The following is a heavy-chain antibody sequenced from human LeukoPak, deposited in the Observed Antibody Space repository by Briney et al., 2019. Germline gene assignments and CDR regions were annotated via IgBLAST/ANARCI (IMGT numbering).Heavy chain of an antibody. V-gene: IGHV3-23*01. D-gene: IGHD4-17*01. Sequence: PGGSLRLSCAASGFTFSNYAMSWVRQAPGKGLEWVSAISAGGGSTYYADSVKARFTISRDNSKNTLYLQMNSLRAEDTAVYFCAKGEEMTTVIWCFDYWGQGTLVTVSS. CDR2: ISAGGGST. CDR1: GFTFSNYA. J-gene: IGHJ4*02. CDR3: AKGEEMTTVIWCFDY.